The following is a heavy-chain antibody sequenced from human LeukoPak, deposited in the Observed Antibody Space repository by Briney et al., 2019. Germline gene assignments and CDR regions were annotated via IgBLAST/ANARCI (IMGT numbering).Heavy chain of an antibody. D-gene: IGHD3-10*01. J-gene: IGHJ4*02. CDR1: GRSISSYY. V-gene: IGHV4-59*08. CDR2: IYYSGST. Sequence: SETLSLTCTVSGRSISSYYWSWIRQPPGKGLEWIGYIYYSGSTNYNPSLKSRVTISVDTSKNQFSLKLSSVTAADTAVYYCASRARYYGSGSYIDYWGQGTLVTVSS. CDR3: ASRARYYGSGSYIDY.